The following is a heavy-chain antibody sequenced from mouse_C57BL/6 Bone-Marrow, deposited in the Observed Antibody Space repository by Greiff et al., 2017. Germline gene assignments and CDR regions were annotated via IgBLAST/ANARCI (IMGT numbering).Heavy chain of an antibody. D-gene: IGHD2-4*01. J-gene: IGHJ2*01. V-gene: IGHV5-4*01. CDR1: GFTFSSYA. Sequence: EVQVVESGGGLVKPGGSLKLSCAASGFTFSSYAMSWVRQTPEKRLEWVATISDGGSYTNYPENVKGRFTISRDNATNNLYQQMSQLKSEDTAMYYCSRGGPFYYDCFAYGGQGTTLTVSA. CDR3: SRGGPFYYDCFAY. CDR2: ISDGGSYT.